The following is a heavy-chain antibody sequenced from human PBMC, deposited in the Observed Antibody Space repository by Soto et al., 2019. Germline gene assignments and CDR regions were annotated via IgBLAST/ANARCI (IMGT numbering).Heavy chain of an antibody. CDR1: GFTFSSYG. J-gene: IGHJ6*02. D-gene: IGHD3-3*01. CDR2: IWYDGSNK. Sequence: QVQLVESGGGVVQPGRSLRLSCAASGFTFSSYGMHWVRQAPGKGLEWVAVIWYDGSNKYYADSVKGRFTISRDNSKNTLYLQMTSLRAEDTDVYYCARDRLRDGFWGGFYYYYYYGMDVWGQGTTVTVSS. V-gene: IGHV3-33*01. CDR3: ARDRLRDGFWGGFYYYYYYGMDV.